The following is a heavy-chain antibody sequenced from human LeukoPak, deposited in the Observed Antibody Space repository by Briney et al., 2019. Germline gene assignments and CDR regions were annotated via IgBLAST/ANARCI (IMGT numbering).Heavy chain of an antibody. J-gene: IGHJ4*02. CDR1: GYTFTSYG. CDR3: ARLRDSSGYYSFDY. CDR2: ISAYNGNT. Sequence: ASVKVSRKASGYTFTSYGISWVRQAPGQGLEWMGWISAYNGNTNYAQKLQGRVTMTTDTSTSTAYMELRSLRSDDTVVYYCARLRDSSGYYSFDYWGQGTLVTVSS. D-gene: IGHD3-22*01. V-gene: IGHV1-18*01.